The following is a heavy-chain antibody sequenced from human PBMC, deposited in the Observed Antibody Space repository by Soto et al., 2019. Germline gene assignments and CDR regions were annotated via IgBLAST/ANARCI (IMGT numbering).Heavy chain of an antibody. CDR3: ARDPVAYSSSWPNWFDS. V-gene: IGHV3-30-3*01. CDR2: ISYDGSNK. J-gene: IGHJ5*01. Sequence: GSLRLSCAASGFTFSSYAMHWVRQAPGKGLEWVAVISYDGSNKYYADSVKGRFTISRDNSKNTLYLQMNSLRAEDTAVYYCARDPVAYSSSWPNWFDSWGQGTLVTVSS. D-gene: IGHD6-13*01. CDR1: GFTFSSYA.